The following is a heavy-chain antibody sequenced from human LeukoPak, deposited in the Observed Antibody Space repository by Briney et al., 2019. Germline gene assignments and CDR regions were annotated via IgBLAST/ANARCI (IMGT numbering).Heavy chain of an antibody. CDR1: GFTFSSHA. V-gene: IGHV3-23*01. J-gene: IGHJ4*02. D-gene: IGHD3-10*01. CDR3: AKGIGSGSYYNPSYFDY. CDR2: ISGSGGGT. Sequence: GGSLRLSCAASGFTFSSHAMSWVRQAPGKGLEWVSAISGSGGGTYYADSVKGRFTISRDNSKNTLYLQMNSLRAEDTAVYYCAKGIGSGSYYNPSYFDYWGQGTLVTVSS.